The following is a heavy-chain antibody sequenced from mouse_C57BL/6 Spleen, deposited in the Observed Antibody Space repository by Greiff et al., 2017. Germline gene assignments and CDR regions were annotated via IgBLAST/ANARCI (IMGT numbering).Heavy chain of an antibody. CDR3: ASYYYDSSDHCAMGY. CDR2: IIPNNGGT. D-gene: IGHD1-1*01. J-gene: IGHJ4*01. Sequence: QVQLQQPGTELVKPGASVKLSCKASGYTFTSYWMHWVKQRPGQGLEWIGNIIPNNGGTNSNEKFKGKATLTVDKSSNTAYLQLISLTSEDSAVSYCASYYYDSSDHCAMGYWGQGTSVTVSA. V-gene: IGHV1-53*01. CDR1: GYTFTSYW.